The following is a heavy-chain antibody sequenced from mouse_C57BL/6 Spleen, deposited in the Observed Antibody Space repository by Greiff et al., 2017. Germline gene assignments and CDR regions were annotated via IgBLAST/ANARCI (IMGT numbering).Heavy chain of an antibody. V-gene: IGHV1-64*01. CDR1: GYTFTSYW. CDR2: IHPNSGST. CDR3: ARAKIDAMDY. D-gene: IGHD1-3*01. J-gene: IGHJ4*01. Sequence: QVQLQQPGAELVKPGASVKLSCKASGYTFTSYWMHWVKQRPGQGLEWIGMIHPNSGSTNYNEKFKSKATLTVDKSSTTAYMQLSSLTSEASAVYYCARAKIDAMDYWGQGTSVTVSS.